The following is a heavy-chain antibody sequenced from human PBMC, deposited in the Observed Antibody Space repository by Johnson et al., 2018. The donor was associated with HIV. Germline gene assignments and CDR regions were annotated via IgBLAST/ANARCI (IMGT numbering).Heavy chain of an antibody. V-gene: IGHV3-30*02. CDR1: GFTFSSYG. J-gene: IGHJ3*01. CDR3: AKERDSGSYLDAFDL. D-gene: IGHD1-26*01. CDR2: IRFDGSNK. Sequence: VLLLESGGGVVQPGGSLRLSCAASGFTFSSYGMHWVRQAPGKGLARVAFIRFDGSNKYSAVFVKGRFTISRDNSKNTLHLQMNTLRSEDTAVYYCAKERDSGSYLDAFDLWGQGTMVTISS.